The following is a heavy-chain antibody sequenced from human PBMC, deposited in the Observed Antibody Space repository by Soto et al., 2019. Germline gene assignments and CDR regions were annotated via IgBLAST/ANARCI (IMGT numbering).Heavy chain of an antibody. CDR3: ARRWGRSFDY. V-gene: IGHV4-61*08. CDR2: IYYSGNT. J-gene: IGHJ4*02. D-gene: IGHD2-15*01. CDR1: GGSVSSGGNY. Sequence: SETLSLTCTVAGGSVSSGGNYWSWIRQPPGKALEWIGYIYYSGNTNYNPSLKSRVTISVDTSKNQFSLKLSSVTAADTAVYYCARRWGRSFDYWGQGTLVTVSS.